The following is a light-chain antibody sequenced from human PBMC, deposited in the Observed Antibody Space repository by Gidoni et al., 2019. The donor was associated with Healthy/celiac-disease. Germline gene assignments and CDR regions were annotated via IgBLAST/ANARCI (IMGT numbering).Light chain of an antibody. J-gene: IGLJ2*01. CDR2: EGS. CDR1: SSDVGSYNL. CDR3: CSSAGSSTVV. Sequence: SALTHPAPVSGSPAQSITISCTGTSSDVGSYNLVAWYQQHPGKAPKLMIYEGSKRPSGVSNRFSGSKSGNTASLTISGLQAEDEADYYCCSSAGSSTVVFGGGTTLTVL. V-gene: IGLV2-23*01.